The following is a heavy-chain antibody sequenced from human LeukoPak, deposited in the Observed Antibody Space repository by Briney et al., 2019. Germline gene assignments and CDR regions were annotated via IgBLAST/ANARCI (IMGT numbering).Heavy chain of an antibody. Sequence: PSQTLSLTCTVSGGSISSGDYYWSWIRQPPGKGLEWIGYIYYSGSTYYNPSLKSRVTISVDTSKNQFSLKLSSVTAADTAVYYCARGSWSGYSSAAYFDYWGQGTLVTVSS. D-gene: IGHD3-3*01. V-gene: IGHV4-30-4*08. CDR2: IYYSGST. CDR1: GGSISSGDYY. J-gene: IGHJ4*02. CDR3: ARGSWSGYSSAAYFDY.